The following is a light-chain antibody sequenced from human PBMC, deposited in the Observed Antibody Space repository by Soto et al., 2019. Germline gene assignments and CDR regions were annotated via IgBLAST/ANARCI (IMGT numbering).Light chain of an antibody. CDR2: HVT. CDR1: SGDVGGYKY. J-gene: IGLJ1*01. CDR3: SSYTSVNTFV. V-gene: IGLV2-14*03. Sequence: QSALTQPASVSGSPGQSITISCAGTSGDVGGYKYVSWYQQHPDKAPKLMIYHVTNRPSGVSDRFSGFKSGNTASLTISGLQAEDEADYYCSSYTSVNTFVFGTGTKVTVL.